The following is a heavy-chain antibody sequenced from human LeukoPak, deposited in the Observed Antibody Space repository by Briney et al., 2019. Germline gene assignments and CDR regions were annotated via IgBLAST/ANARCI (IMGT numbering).Heavy chain of an antibody. CDR2: INHSGST. CDR3: ARGWPGAGVGIAVTIFDY. V-gene: IGHV4-39*07. CDR1: GGSIRSSYYY. J-gene: IGHJ4*02. Sequence: SETLSLTCTVSGGSIRSSYYYWSWIRQPPGKGLEWIGEINHSGSTNYNPSLKSRVTISVDTSKNQFSLKLSSVTAADTAVYYCARGWPGAGVGIAVTIFDYWGQGTLVTVSS. D-gene: IGHD6-19*01.